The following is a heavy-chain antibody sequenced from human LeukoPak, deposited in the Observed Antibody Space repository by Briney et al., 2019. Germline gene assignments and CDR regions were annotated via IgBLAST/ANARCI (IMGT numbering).Heavy chain of an antibody. Sequence: GGSLRLSYAASGFTFSSYEMNWVRQAPGKGLEWVSYISSSGSTIYYADSVKGRFTISRDNAKNSLYLQMNSLRAEDTAVYYCARVREDKGGDYWGQGTLVTVSS. D-gene: IGHD3-10*01. CDR1: GFTFSSYE. V-gene: IGHV3-48*03. CDR2: ISSSGSTI. CDR3: ARVREDKGGDY. J-gene: IGHJ4*02.